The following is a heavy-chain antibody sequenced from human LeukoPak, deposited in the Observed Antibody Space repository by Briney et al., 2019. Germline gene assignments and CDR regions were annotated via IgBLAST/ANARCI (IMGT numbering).Heavy chain of an antibody. Sequence: SVKVSCKASGGTFSSYAISWVRQAPGQGLEWMGRIIPILGIANYAQKFQGRVTITADKSTSTAYMELSSLRSEDTAVYYCARDRPYSSSRYYYYGMDAWGQGTTVTVSS. V-gene: IGHV1-69*04. J-gene: IGHJ6*02. CDR2: IIPILGIA. D-gene: IGHD6-13*01. CDR3: ARDRPYSSSRYYYYGMDA. CDR1: GGTFSSYA.